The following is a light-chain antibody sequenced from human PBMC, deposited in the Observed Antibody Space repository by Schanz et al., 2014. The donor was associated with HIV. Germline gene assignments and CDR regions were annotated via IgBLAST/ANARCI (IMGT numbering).Light chain of an antibody. Sequence: EIVLTQSPGSLSLSPGGRATLSCGASQRLSSSYLAWYQQKPGQTPRLLISGASTRATGIPARFSGGGSGTEFTLTIDSLQSEDFAVYYCQQYTDWPPITFGQGTRLEIK. J-gene: IGKJ5*01. CDR1: QRLSSSY. CDR3: QQYTDWPPIT. V-gene: IGKV3-15*01. CDR2: GAS.